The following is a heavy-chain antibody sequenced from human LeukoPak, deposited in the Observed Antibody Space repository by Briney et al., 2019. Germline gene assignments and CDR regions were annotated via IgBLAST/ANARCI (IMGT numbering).Heavy chain of an antibody. CDR3: ASSTTQGYYYYGMDV. J-gene: IGHJ6*02. V-gene: IGHV3-21*04. CDR1: GFTFSSYS. D-gene: IGHD1-1*01. CDR2: ISSSSSYI. Sequence: PGGSLRLSCAASGFTFSSYSMNWVRQAPGKGLEWVSSISSSSSYIYYADSVKGRFTISRHNSKNTLYLQMNSLRAEDTAVYYCASSTTQGYYYYGMDVWGQGTTVTVSS.